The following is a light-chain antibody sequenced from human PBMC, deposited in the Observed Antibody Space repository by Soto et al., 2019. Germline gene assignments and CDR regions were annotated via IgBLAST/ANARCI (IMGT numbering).Light chain of an antibody. CDR1: QSNSSW. Sequence: DIQMTQSPSTLSASVGDRVTITCRASQSNSSWLAWYQQKPGKAPKLLIYDASSLESGVPSRFSASGSGTEFTLTISSLQPDDFATYYCQQVWTFGQGTKVEIK. CDR3: QQVWT. CDR2: DAS. V-gene: IGKV1-5*01. J-gene: IGKJ1*01.